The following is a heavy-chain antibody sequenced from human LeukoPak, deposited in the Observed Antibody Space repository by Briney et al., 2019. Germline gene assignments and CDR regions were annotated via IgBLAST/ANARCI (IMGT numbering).Heavy chain of an antibody. CDR1: GFTFSAYA. J-gene: IGHJ6*02. D-gene: IGHD3-3*01. CDR2: ISANGATT. CDR3: AKAQTVREWSRPYYYGMDV. Sequence: PGGSLRLSCAASGFTFSAYAVRWVRQAPGKGLEWVSAISANGATTYYADSVKGRFTISRDNSQNTLYLQMNSLRAEDTAVYYCAKAQTVREWSRPYYYGMDVWGQGTTVTVSS. V-gene: IGHV3-23*01.